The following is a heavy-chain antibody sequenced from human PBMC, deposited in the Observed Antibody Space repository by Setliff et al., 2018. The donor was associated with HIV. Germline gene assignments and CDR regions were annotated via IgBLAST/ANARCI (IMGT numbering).Heavy chain of an antibody. CDR2: ILDGRVT. Sequence: SETLSLTCTVSGDSITSGHFYWGWIRQAPGKGLEWIGNILDGRVTFFNPSLRGRVTISVDASKNQVSLNLRSVTAADSAVYHCARGGTMIVPSSFDIWGQGTMVTVSS. J-gene: IGHJ3*02. D-gene: IGHD3-22*01. CDR1: GDSITSGHFY. V-gene: IGHV4-39*01. CDR3: ARGGTMIVPSSFDI.